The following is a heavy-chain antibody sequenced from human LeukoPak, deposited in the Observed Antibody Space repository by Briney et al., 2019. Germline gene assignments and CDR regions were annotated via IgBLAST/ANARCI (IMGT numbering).Heavy chain of an antibody. CDR3: ANRPLVRGVPPS. Sequence: GGSLRLSCAASGFTFSSNAMSWVRQAPGKGLEWVSGISGSGATTDYADSVKGRFTISRDNLKNTLYLQMNSLRAEDTAVYYCANRPLVRGVPPSWGQGTMVTVSS. V-gene: IGHV3-23*01. CDR1: GFTFSSNA. J-gene: IGHJ3*01. CDR2: ISGSGATT. D-gene: IGHD3-10*01.